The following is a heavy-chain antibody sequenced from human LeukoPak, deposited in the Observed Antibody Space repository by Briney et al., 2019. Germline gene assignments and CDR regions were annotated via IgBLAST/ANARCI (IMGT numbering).Heavy chain of an antibody. CDR1: GGSISSGVYY. V-gene: IGHV4-39*07. Sequence: PSETLSLTCSVSGGSISSGVYYWGWVRQPPEEGLEWIGSIHSSGSTFYNPSLKSRVAISRDTSKNQFSLRLSSVTAADTALYYCARHYCSGANCYSFDYWGQGTLVTVSS. CDR3: ARHYCSGANCYSFDY. J-gene: IGHJ4*02. D-gene: IGHD2-15*01. CDR2: IHSSGST.